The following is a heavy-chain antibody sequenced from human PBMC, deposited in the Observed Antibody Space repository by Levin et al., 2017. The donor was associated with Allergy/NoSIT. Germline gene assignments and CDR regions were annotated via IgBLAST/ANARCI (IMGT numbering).Heavy chain of an antibody. J-gene: IGHJ4*02. D-gene: IGHD3-16*01. CDR3: ANSPYVSLDLIGFEY. V-gene: IGHV3-30*18. Sequence: GGSLRLSCAASGFTFSSDGMHWVRQAPGKGLGWVSVISYDGSNTYYEDSVKGRSTISRDNFKNTLYLQMSSLRAEDTAVYYCANSPYVSLDLIGFEYWGQGTLVTVSS. CDR2: ISYDGSNT. CDR1: GFTFSSDG.